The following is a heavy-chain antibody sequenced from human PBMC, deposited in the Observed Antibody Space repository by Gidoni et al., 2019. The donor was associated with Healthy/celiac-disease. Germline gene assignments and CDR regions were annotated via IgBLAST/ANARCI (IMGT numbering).Heavy chain of an antibody. CDR3: ARASLEIAWYFDL. CDR2: IYHSGST. CDR1: GYSISSGYY. V-gene: IGHV4-38-2*01. D-gene: IGHD2-21*01. Sequence: QVQLQEPGPGLVKPSETLSLTCAVSGYSISSGYYCGWIRQPPGKGLEWIGSIYHSGSTYYNPYLKSRVTISVDTSKTQFSLKLSSVTAADTAVYYCARASLEIAWYFDLWGRGTLVTVSS. J-gene: IGHJ2*01.